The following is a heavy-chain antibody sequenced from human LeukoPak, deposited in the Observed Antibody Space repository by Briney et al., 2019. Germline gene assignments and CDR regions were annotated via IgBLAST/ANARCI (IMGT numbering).Heavy chain of an antibody. CDR2: IFGDGRT. J-gene: IGHJ4*02. Sequence: PGGSLRLSCAASGFTFSTYAMSWLRQAPGTGPQWVSTIFGDGRTHYADSVKGRFTISRDNSQSTLDIHMSSLRAEDTAIYYCARDPGGSFDYWGQGTLVTVSS. CDR1: GFTFSTYA. D-gene: IGHD1-26*01. CDR3: ARDPGGSFDY. V-gene: IGHV3-23*01.